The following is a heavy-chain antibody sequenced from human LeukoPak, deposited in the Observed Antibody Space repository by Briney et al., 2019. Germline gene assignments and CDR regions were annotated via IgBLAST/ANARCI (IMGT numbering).Heavy chain of an antibody. CDR1: GFTFSSYA. Sequence: GGSLRLSCAASGFTFSSYAMRWVRQAPGKGLEWVSAISCSGGSTCYADSVKGRFTISRDNSKNTLYLQMNSLRAEDTAVYYCAKDMSNGSGWSGNDYWGQGTLVTVSS. D-gene: IGHD6-19*01. J-gene: IGHJ4*02. CDR2: ISCSGGST. V-gene: IGHV3-23*01. CDR3: AKDMSNGSGWSGNDY.